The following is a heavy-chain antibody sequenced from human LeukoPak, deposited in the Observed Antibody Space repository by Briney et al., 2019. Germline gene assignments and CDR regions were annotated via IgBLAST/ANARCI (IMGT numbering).Heavy chain of an antibody. J-gene: IGHJ4*02. CDR1: GFTVSSYW. V-gene: IGHV3-7*03. CDR3: VRDRRSYSSGYLSYFDY. Sequence: GGSLRLSCAASGFTVSSYWMSWVRQAPGKGLEWVANIKQDGSEKYYVDSVKGRFTISRDNATTDMYLKMNSLRVEDTAVYYCVRDRRSYSSGYLSYFDYWGQGTLVTVSS. D-gene: IGHD6-19*01. CDR2: IKQDGSEK.